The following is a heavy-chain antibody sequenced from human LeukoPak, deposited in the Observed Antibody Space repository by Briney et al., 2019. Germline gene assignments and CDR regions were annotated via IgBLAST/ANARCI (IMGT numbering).Heavy chain of an antibody. D-gene: IGHD3-16*01. Sequence: GGSPRLSCAASGFTFSSYAMSWVRQAPGKGLEWVSAISGSGGSTYYADSVKGRFTISRDNSKNTLYLQMNSLRAEDTAVYYCAKSIDDYVWGSYSWFDPWGQGTLVTVSS. V-gene: IGHV3-23*01. J-gene: IGHJ5*02. CDR2: ISGSGGST. CDR1: GFTFSSYA. CDR3: AKSIDDYVWGSYSWFDP.